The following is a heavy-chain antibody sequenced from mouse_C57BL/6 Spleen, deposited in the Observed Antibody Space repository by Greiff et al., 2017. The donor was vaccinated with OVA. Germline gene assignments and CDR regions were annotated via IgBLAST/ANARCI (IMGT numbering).Heavy chain of an antibody. J-gene: IGHJ1*03. Sequence: QVQLQQPGAELVRPGTSVKLSCKASGYTFTSYWMHWVKQRPGQGLEWIGVIDPSDSYNNYNQKFKGKATLTVDTASSTAYMQLISLTSEDSAVYYCSIGGYYGSTLYWYFDVWGTGTTVTVSS. V-gene: IGHV1-59*01. CDR2: IDPSDSYN. D-gene: IGHD1-1*01. CDR1: GYTFTSYW. CDR3: SIGGYYGSTLYWYFDV.